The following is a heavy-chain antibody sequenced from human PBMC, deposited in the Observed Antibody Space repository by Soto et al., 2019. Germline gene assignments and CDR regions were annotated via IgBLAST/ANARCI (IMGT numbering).Heavy chain of an antibody. V-gene: IGHV4-39*01. CDR2: IYYSGST. CDR1: GGSITSSSHY. CDR3: ARRFEYFHH. Sequence: SEALSLTCTVSGGSITSSSHYWGWIRQPPGKGLEWIGSIYYSGSTYYNPSLKSRVTISVDTSKNQFSLKLSSVTAADTAVYYCARRFEYFHHWGQGTLVTVSS. J-gene: IGHJ1*01.